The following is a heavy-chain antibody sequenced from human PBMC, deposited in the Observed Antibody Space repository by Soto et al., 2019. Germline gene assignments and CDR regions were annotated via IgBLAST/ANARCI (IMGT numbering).Heavy chain of an antibody. CDR2: IYHSGST. D-gene: IGHD4-4*01. Sequence: SETLSLTCAVSGGSISSSNWWSWVRQPPGKGLEWIGEIYHSGSTNYNPSLKSRVTISVDKSKNQFSLKLSSVTAADTAVYYCARDEGRRSRFSVTPAYYGMDVWGQGTTVTVSS. V-gene: IGHV4-4*02. CDR1: GGSISSSNW. CDR3: ARDEGRRSRFSVTPAYYGMDV. J-gene: IGHJ6*02.